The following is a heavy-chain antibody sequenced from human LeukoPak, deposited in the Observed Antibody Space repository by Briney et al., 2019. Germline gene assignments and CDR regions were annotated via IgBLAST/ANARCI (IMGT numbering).Heavy chain of an antibody. V-gene: IGHV3-66*01. CDR3: ARFTETGYSSGWFDY. CDR1: GFTVSSNY. Sequence: PGGSLRLSCAASGFTVSSNYMSWVRQAPRKGLEWVSVIYSGGSTYYADSVKGRFSISRDNSKNTLYLQMNSLRAEDTAVYYCARFTETGYSSGWFDYWGQGTPVTVSS. CDR2: IYSGGST. D-gene: IGHD6-19*01. J-gene: IGHJ4*02.